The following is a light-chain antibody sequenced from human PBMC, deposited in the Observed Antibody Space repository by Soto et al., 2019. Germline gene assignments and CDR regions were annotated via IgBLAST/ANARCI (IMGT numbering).Light chain of an antibody. CDR1: SSDVGGYNY. J-gene: IGLJ1*01. Sequence: QSALTQPASVSGSPGQSITISCTGTSSDVGGYNYVSWYQHHPGKAPKLIIYDVNNRPSGVSIRFSGSKSDNTASLTISGLQPEDEADYHCSSYTTSNTRQIVFGTGTKLTVL. V-gene: IGLV2-14*03. CDR2: DVN. CDR3: SSYTTSNTRQIV.